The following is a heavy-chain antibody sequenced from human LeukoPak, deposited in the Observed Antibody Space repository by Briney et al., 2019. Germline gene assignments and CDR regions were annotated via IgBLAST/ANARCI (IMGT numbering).Heavy chain of an antibody. D-gene: IGHD3-22*01. V-gene: IGHV4-4*07. CDR3: ARDGYYYDSSPSFDY. Sequence: PSETLSLTCTVSGGSISSYYWSWIRQPAGKGLEWIGRIYTSGSTNYNPSLKSRVTVSVDTSKNQFSLKLSSVTAADTAVYYCARDGYYYDSSPSFDYWGQGTLVTVSS. J-gene: IGHJ4*02. CDR1: GGSISSYY. CDR2: IYTSGST.